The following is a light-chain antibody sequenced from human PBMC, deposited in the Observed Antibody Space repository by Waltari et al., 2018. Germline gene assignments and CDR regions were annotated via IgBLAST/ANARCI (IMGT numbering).Light chain of an antibody. CDR2: RVS. V-gene: IGKV2-30*01. Sequence: VLTQSPLPLPVTLVQPASISCRSNEDPMSSDGNTYLNWFQQRPGQAPRRLIYRVSNRDSGVPDRISGSGSGTDFTLQISRVEAEDVGVYYRMQGTQGYTFGQGTKLEIK. CDR3: MQGTQGYT. CDR1: EDPMSSDGNTY. J-gene: IGKJ2*01.